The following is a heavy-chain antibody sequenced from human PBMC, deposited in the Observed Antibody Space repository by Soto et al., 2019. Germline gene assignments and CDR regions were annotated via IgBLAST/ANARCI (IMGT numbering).Heavy chain of an antibody. J-gene: IGHJ4*02. Sequence: QVQLVQSGAEVKKPGASVKVSCKASGYTFTGYYIHWVRQAPGQGLEWMGWIHPNNGDTNYGQKFQGRVSMTRDTPTSTAYMELRSLRFDDTAVYYCARHSGYDYVFDYWGQGTLVTVSS. V-gene: IGHV1-2*02. CDR2: IHPNNGDT. D-gene: IGHD5-12*01. CDR3: ARHSGYDYVFDY. CDR1: GYTFTGYY.